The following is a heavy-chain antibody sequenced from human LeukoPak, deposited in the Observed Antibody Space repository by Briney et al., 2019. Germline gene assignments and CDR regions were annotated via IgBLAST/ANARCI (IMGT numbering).Heavy chain of an antibody. V-gene: IGHV4-34*01. Sequence: TTSETLSLTCAVYGGSFSGYYWGWIRQPPGKGREWIGEINHSGSTNYNPSLKSRVTISVDTSKNQFYLKLSSVTAADTAVYYCARLVAYYGSGSPGDYWGQGTLVTVSS. J-gene: IGHJ4*02. CDR3: ARLVAYYGSGSPGDY. D-gene: IGHD3-10*01. CDR2: INHSGST. CDR1: GGSFSGYY.